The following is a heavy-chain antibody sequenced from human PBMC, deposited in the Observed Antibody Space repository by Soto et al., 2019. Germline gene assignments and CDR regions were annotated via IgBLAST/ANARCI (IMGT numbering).Heavy chain of an antibody. V-gene: IGHV4-59*08. CDR2: IYYSGST. J-gene: IGHJ4*02. CDR3: ARQGAAGTGYFDC. CDR1: GGSISSYY. D-gene: IGHD6-13*01. Sequence: PSETLSLTCTVSGGSISSYYWSWIRQPPGKGLEWIGYIYYSGSTNYNPSPKSRVTISVDTSKNQFSLKLGSVTAADTAVYYCARQGAAGTGYFDCWGQGTLVTVPS.